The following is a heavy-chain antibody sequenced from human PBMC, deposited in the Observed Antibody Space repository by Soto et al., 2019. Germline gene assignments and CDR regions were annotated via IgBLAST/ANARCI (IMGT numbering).Heavy chain of an antibody. CDR3: ASLFWSRYNNWFDP. J-gene: IGHJ5*02. CDR2: INHSGST. Sequence: SETLSLTCAVYGGSFSGYYWSWIRQPPGKGLEWIGEINHSGSTNYNPSLKSRVTISVYTSKNQFSLKLSSVTAADTAVYYCASLFWSRYNNWFDPWGQGXLVTVYS. D-gene: IGHD3-3*01. CDR1: GGSFSGYY. V-gene: IGHV4-34*01.